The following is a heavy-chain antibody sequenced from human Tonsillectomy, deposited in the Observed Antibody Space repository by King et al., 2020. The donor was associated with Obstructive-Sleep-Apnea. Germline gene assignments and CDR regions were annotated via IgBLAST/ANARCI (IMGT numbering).Heavy chain of an antibody. Sequence: VQLVESGAEVKKPGASVKVSCKASGYTFTSYGISWVRQAPGQGLEWMGWISVYSGNTNYAQKLQGRVTMTTDTSTSTAYMELRSLISDHTAVYYCARDIVATIPTGAFDIWGQGTMVTVSS. V-gene: IGHV1-18*01. CDR3: ARDIVATIPTGAFDI. J-gene: IGHJ3*02. CDR2: ISVYSGNT. CDR1: GYTFTSYG. D-gene: IGHD5-12*01.